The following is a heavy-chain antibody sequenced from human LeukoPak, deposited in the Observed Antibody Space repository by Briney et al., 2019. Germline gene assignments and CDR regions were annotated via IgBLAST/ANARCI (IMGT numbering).Heavy chain of an antibody. CDR2: TYYRSKWYN. V-gene: IGHV6-1*01. CDR1: GDSVSSNSAA. CDR3: ARGPPPDFDY. J-gene: IGHJ4*02. Sequence: SQTLSLTCAISGDSVSSNSAAWNWIRQSPSRGLEWLGRTYYRSKWYNDYAVSVKSRITINPDTSKNQFFLKLNSVTAADTAAYYCARGPPPDFDYWGRGTLVTVSS.